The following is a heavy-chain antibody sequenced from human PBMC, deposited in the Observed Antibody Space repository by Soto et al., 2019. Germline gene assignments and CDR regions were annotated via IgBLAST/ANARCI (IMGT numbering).Heavy chain of an antibody. CDR3: ARDRDSGNYNYFDY. J-gene: IGHJ4*02. Sequence: GGSLRLSCAASGFTFSIFGMHWVRQAPGKGLEWVALLSYDGSNKYYADSVKGRFTISRDNSKNTLYLQMNSLRAEDTAVYYCARDRDSGNYNYFDYWGQGTLVTVSS. CDR1: GFTFSIFG. D-gene: IGHD1-26*01. V-gene: IGHV3-30*03. CDR2: LSYDGSNK.